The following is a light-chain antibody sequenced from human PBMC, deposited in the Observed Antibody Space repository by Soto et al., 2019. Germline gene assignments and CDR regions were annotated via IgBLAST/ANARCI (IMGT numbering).Light chain of an antibody. CDR1: QSVNTW. CDR2: DAS. Sequence: DLQITQSPSTLSASIRDRVTIACRASQSVNTWLAWYQQKPGKAPKLLIYDASNLQSGVPSRFSGSVSGTEFTLSISNLQSDDFATYYCQEYNSGWKFGQGTKVDIK. J-gene: IGKJ1*01. V-gene: IGKV1-5*01. CDR3: QEYNSGWK.